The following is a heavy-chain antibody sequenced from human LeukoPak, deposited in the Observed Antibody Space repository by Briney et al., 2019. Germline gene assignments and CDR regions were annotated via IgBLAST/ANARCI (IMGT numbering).Heavy chain of an antibody. V-gene: IGHV3-53*01. CDR3: ARVPLEFCSSTSCYRYYYIDV. CDR2: IYSGGRT. J-gene: IGHJ6*03. Sequence: GGSLRRSCAASGFTVSSNYMSWVRQAPGKGLEWVSVIYSGGRTYYEDSVKGRFTISMDNSKNALYLQMNSLRAEDTAVYYCARVPLEFCSSTSCYRYYYIDVWGKGTTVTVSS. D-gene: IGHD2-2*02. CDR1: GFTVSSNY.